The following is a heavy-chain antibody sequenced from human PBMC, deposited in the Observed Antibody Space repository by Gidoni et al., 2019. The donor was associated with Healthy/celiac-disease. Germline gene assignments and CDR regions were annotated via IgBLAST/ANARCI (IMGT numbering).Heavy chain of an antibody. V-gene: IGHV3-23*01. CDR1: GFTFSSYA. J-gene: IGHJ4*02. Sequence: EVQLLESGGGLVQPGGSLRLSCAASGFTFSSYALSWVRQAPGKGLEWVSAISGSGGSTYYADAVKGRFTISRDNSKNTLYLQMNSLRAEDTAVYYCAKDLAPRIAVAWGPYYFDYWGQGTLVTVSS. CDR2: ISGSGGST. D-gene: IGHD6-19*01. CDR3: AKDLAPRIAVAWGPYYFDY.